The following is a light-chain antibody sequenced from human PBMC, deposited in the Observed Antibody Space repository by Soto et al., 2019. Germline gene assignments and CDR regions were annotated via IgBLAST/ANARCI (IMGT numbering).Light chain of an antibody. Sequence: SVLTPPPSPSGSPGQSVTISRPGTSSDVGGYNYVSWYQQYPGRAPKLMIYEVTKRPSGVPDRFSGSKSGNTASLTVSGLQAEDEADYYCSSYAASNNFYFVFGGGTKVTVL. CDR3: SSYAASNNFYFV. CDR1: SSDVGGYNY. CDR2: EVT. J-gene: IGLJ3*02. V-gene: IGLV2-8*01.